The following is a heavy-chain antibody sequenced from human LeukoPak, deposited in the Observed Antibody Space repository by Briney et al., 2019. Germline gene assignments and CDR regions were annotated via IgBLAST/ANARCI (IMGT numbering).Heavy chain of an antibody. CDR1: GFTFSRYA. CDR2: ITGSGDTT. V-gene: IGHV3-23*01. Sequence: GRSLRLSCAASGFTFSRYAMSWVRQAPGKWLEWVSAITGSGDTTYYADSVKGRFTISRDNSKNTLYLQMNSLRAEDTAVYYCAKVLTHFYYFDCWGQGTLVTVSS. J-gene: IGHJ4*02. CDR3: AKVLTHFYYFDC. D-gene: IGHD2/OR15-2a*01.